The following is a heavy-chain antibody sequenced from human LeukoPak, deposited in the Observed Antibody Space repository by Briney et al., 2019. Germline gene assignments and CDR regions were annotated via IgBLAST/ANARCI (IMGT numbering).Heavy chain of an antibody. CDR2: INHSGST. Sequence: SETLSLTCAVYGGSFSGYYWSWIRQPPGKGLEWIGEINHSGSTNYNPSLKSRVTISVDTSKNQFSLKLSSVTAADTAVYYGARNNRRVPAVAGTGVDYWGQGTLVTVSS. CDR1: GGSFSGYY. D-gene: IGHD6-19*01. V-gene: IGHV4-34*01. J-gene: IGHJ4*02. CDR3: ARNNRRVPAVAGTGVDY.